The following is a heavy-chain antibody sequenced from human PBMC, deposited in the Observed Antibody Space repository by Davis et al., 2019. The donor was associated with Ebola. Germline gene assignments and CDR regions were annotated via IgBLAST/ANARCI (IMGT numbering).Heavy chain of an antibody. CDR1: GYTFTNYY. D-gene: IGHD6-19*01. J-gene: IGHJ4*02. CDR2: INPGVGSK. Sequence: ASVKVSCKASGYTFTNYYMHWVRQAPGQGLEWMGIINPGVGSKSYAQNFQGRVTITMDTSANTVYMELSSLRSEDTAVYYCGRLDLASSGWLDYWGQGTLISVSS. V-gene: IGHV1-46*01. CDR3: GRLDLASSGWLDY.